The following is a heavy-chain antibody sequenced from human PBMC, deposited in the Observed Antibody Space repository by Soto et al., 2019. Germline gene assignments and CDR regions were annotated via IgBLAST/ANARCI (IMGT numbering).Heavy chain of an antibody. Sequence: PSETLSLTCTVSGSSISSGGYYWSWIRQHPGKGLEWIGYIYYSGSTYYNPSLKSRVTISVDTSKNQFSLKLSSVTAADTAVYYCARGESYYDFWSGYYTGPWFDPWGQGTLVTVS. CDR3: ARGESYYDFWSGYYTGPWFDP. J-gene: IGHJ5*02. CDR1: GSSISSGGYY. V-gene: IGHV4-31*03. CDR2: IYYSGST. D-gene: IGHD3-3*01.